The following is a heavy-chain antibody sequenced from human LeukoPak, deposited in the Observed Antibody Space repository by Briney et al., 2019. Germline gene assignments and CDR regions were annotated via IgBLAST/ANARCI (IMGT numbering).Heavy chain of an antibody. Sequence: ASVKVSCKASGYTFTSYGISWVRQAPGQGLEWMGWISAYNGNTNYAQKLQGRVTMTTDTSTSTAYMELRSLRSDDTAVYYCARARGGLQYSWFDPWGQGTLVTVSS. CDR3: ARARGGLQYSWFDP. J-gene: IGHJ5*02. D-gene: IGHD4-11*01. CDR2: ISAYNGNT. CDR1: GYTFTSYG. V-gene: IGHV1-18*01.